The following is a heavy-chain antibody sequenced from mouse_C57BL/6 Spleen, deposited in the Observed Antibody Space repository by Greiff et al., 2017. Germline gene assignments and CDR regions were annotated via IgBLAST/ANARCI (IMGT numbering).Heavy chain of an antibody. V-gene: IGHV1-4*01. D-gene: IGHD2-4*01. Sequence: LVESGAELARPGASVKMSCKASGYTFTSYTMHWVKQRPGQGLEWIGYINPSSGYTKYNQKFKDKATLTADKSSSTAYMQLSSLTSEDSAVYYCARGYDYDATPFAYWGQGTLVTVSA. CDR1: GYTFTSYT. CDR3: ARGYDYDATPFAY. CDR2: INPSSGYT. J-gene: IGHJ3*01.